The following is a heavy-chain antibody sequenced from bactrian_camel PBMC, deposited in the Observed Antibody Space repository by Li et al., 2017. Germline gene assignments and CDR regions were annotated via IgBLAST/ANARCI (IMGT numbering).Heavy chain of an antibody. CDR2: ISNGGGAT. CDR1: GFTFSSYA. J-gene: IGHJ4*01. Sequence: VQLVESGGGLVQPGESLRLSCAASGFTFSSYAMSWVRQAPGKGLEWVSRISNGGGATYYADSVKGRFTISQDNAKNTLYLQMNSLKPEDTAMYYCAADRFTYGLGCALLNEFNYRGQGTQVTVS. CDR3: AADRFTYGLGCALLNEFNY. D-gene: IGHD5*01. V-gene: IGHV3S31*01.